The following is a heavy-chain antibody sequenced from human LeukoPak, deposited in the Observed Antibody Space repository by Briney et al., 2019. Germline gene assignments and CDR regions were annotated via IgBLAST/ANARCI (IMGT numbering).Heavy chain of an antibody. V-gene: IGHV1-46*01. CDR1: GYTFTSYY. CDR3: ARGRRLRYFDWLEAGYYYYMDV. D-gene: IGHD3-9*01. Sequence: GASVKVSCKASGYTFTSYYMHWVRQAPGQGLEWMGMITPSGASTSYAQKFQGRVTMTRDMSTSTVYMELSSLRSEDTAVYYCARGRRLRYFDWLEAGYYYYMDVWGKGTTVTISS. J-gene: IGHJ6*03. CDR2: ITPSGAST.